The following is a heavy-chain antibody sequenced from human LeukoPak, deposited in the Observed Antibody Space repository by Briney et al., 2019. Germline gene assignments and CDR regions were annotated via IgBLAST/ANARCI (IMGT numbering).Heavy chain of an antibody. CDR2: IYCSGTT. Sequence: TPSETLTLPFTLSGDSLCGYFWSWIRQPPGKGLEWIGYIYCSGTTNYNPSLKSRVTISVDTSKDQFSLKLSSVTAADTAVYYCSRLDGRENDASDLWGEPSLATVSS. CDR1: GDSLCGYF. V-gene: IGHV4-59*08. D-gene: IGHD5-24*01. CDR3: SRLDGRENDASDL. J-gene: IGHJ3*01.